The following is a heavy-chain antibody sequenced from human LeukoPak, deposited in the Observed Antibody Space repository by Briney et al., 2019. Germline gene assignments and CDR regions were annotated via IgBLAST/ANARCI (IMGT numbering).Heavy chain of an antibody. V-gene: IGHV3-21*01. CDR3: AREGVYCSSTSCYTGRYNWFDP. CDR2: ISSNSSYI. CDR1: GFTFSSYS. Sequence: KAGGSLRLSCAASGFTFSSYSMNWVRQAPGKGLEWVSSISSNSSYIYYADSVKGRFTISRDNAKNSLYLQMNSLRAEDTAVYYCAREGVYCSSTSCYTGRYNWFDPWGQGTLVTVSS. D-gene: IGHD2-2*02. J-gene: IGHJ5*02.